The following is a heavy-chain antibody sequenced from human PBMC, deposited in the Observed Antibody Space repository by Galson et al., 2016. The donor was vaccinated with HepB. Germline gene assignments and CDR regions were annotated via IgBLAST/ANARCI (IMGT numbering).Heavy chain of an antibody. Sequence: SETLSLTCPVSGGSISSYYWSWIRQPPGKGLEWIGYVYHRGSPTYNPSLKSRVTIAVDTSKNHFSLSLSSVTAADTAVYFCARDRGVDCTTSSCYGMDVWGQGTTVTVSS. J-gene: IGHJ6*02. CDR3: ARDRGVDCTTSSCYGMDV. CDR2: VYHRGSP. V-gene: IGHV4-59*01. D-gene: IGHD2-2*01. CDR1: GGSISSYY.